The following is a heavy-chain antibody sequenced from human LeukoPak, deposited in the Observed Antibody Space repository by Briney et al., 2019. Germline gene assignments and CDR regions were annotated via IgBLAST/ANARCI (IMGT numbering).Heavy chain of an antibody. CDR2: ISAYNGNT. J-gene: IGHJ6*02. D-gene: IGHD2-21*02. V-gene: IGHV1-18*01. CDR3: ARGEVTAYYYYYYYGMDV. Sequence: ASVKVSCKASGYTFTSYGISWVRQAPGQGLEWMGWISAYNGNTNYAQKLQGRVTMTTDTSTSTAYMELRSLRSEDTAVYYCARGEVTAYYYYYYYGMDVWGQGTTVTVSS. CDR1: GYTFTSYG.